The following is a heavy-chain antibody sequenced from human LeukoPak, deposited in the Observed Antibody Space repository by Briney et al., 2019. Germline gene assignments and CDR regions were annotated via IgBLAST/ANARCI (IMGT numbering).Heavy chain of an antibody. CDR1: GFTFSSYA. V-gene: IGHV3-72*01. D-gene: IGHD2-15*01. J-gene: IGHJ4*02. Sequence: GGSLRLSCAASGFTFSSYAMSWVRQAPGKGLEWVGRTRNKANSYTTEYAASVKGRFTISRDDSKNSLYLQMNSLKTEDTAVYYCARDSGYSLFDYWGQGTLVTVSS. CDR3: ARDSGYSLFDY. CDR2: TRNKANSYTT.